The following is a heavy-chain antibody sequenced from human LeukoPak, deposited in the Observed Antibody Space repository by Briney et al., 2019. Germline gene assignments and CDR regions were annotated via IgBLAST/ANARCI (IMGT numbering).Heavy chain of an antibody. CDR2: INPKDGGT. V-gene: IGHV1-2*02. J-gene: IGHJ4*02. CDR3: ARESPYSSSWFDN. Sequence: ASVKVSCKASGYTLTDYYLHWVRQAPGQGLEWMGWINPKDGGTNYAQKFRGRVTMTTDTSITTAYMDLNSLRSDDTAVYYCARESPYSSSWFDNWGREPWSPSP. CDR1: GYTLTDYY. D-gene: IGHD6-13*01.